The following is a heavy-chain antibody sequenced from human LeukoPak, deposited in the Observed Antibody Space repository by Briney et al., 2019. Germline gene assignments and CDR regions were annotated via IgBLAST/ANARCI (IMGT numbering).Heavy chain of an antibody. D-gene: IGHD1-1*01. Sequence: PGGSLRLSCAAPGFTFSSYSMNWVRQAPGKGLEWVSYITSSSSSIYYADSVKGRFTISRDNAKNSLYLQMNSLRAEDTAVYYCARILTTGTTVSYWGQGTLVTVSS. CDR1: GFTFSSYS. CDR2: ITSSSSSI. J-gene: IGHJ4*02. CDR3: ARILTTGTTVSY. V-gene: IGHV3-48*01.